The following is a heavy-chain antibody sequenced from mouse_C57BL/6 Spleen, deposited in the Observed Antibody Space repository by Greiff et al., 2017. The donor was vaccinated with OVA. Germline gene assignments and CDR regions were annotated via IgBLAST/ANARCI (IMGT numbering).Heavy chain of an antibody. J-gene: IGHJ1*03. CDR2: IYPGSGNT. D-gene: IGHD2-1*01. CDR3: ARSQLPYWYFDV. V-gene: IGHV1-76*01. CDR1: GYTFTDYY. Sequence: QVQLQQSGAELVRPGASVKLSCKASGYTFTDYYINWVKQRPGQGLEWIARIYPGSGNTYYNEKFKGKATLTAEKSSSTAYMQLSSLTSEDSAVYFCARSQLPYWYFDVWGTGTTVTVSS.